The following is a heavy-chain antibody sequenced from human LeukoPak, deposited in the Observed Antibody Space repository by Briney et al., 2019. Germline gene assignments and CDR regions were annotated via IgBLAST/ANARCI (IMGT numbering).Heavy chain of an antibody. CDR2: ISAYNGNT. D-gene: IGHD4-17*01. V-gene: IGHV1-18*01. CDR3: ARDDYGDYVPDY. J-gene: IGHJ4*02. Sequence: ASVKVSCKASGYTFTSYDINWVRQATGQGLEWMGWISAYNGNTNYAQKLQGRVTMTTDTSTSTAYSELRSLRSDDTAVYYCARDDYGDYVPDYWGQGTLVTVSS. CDR1: GYTFTSYD.